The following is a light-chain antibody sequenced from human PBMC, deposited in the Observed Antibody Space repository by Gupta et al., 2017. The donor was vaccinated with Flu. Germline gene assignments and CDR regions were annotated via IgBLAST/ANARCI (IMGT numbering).Light chain of an antibody. V-gene: IGLV3-19*01. CDR2: GKN. J-gene: IGLJ1*01. CDR1: SLRSYY. Sequence: SPELTQDPAVSVALGQTVRITCQGASLRSYYASWYQQKPGQAPVLVIYGKNNRPSGIPDRFSGSSSGNTASLTITGAQAEDEADYYCNSRDSSGNHYVFGTGTKVTVL. CDR3: NSRDSSGNHYV.